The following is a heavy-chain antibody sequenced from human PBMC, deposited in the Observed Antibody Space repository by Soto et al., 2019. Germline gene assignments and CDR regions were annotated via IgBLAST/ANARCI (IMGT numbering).Heavy chain of an antibody. CDR3: ARGGVYSNWLGY. CDR2: IYSSGST. D-gene: IGHD4-4*01. Sequence: SETLSLTCTVSGDSTDSGAYYWSWIRQHPGKGLEWIGYIYSSGSTNYNPSLKSRVTISVDTSKNQFSLKLSSVTAADTVVYYCARGGVYSNWLGYWGQGTLVTVSS. J-gene: IGHJ4*02. V-gene: IGHV4-31*03. CDR1: GDSTDSGAYY.